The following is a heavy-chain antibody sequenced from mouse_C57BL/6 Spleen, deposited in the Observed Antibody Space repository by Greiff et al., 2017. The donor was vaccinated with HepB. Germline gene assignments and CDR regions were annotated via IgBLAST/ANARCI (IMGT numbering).Heavy chain of an antibody. D-gene: IGHD1-1*01. Sequence: QVQLQQSGPELVKPGASVKISCKASGYAFSSSWMNWVKQRPGKGLEWIGRIYPGDGDTNYNGKFKGKATLTADKSSSTAYMQLSSLTSEDSAVYFCAKEGGSSFLFDYWGQGTTLTVSS. CDR3: AKEGGSSFLFDY. V-gene: IGHV1-82*01. J-gene: IGHJ2*01. CDR2: IYPGDGDT. CDR1: GYAFSSSW.